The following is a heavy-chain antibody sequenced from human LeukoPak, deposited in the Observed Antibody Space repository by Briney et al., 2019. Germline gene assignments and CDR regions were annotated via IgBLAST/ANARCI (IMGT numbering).Heavy chain of an antibody. CDR1: GFTFSSYA. D-gene: IGHD6-13*01. V-gene: IGHV3-23*01. Sequence: GGSLRLSCAASGFTFSSYAMSWVRQAPGKGLEWVSVISNSAGSTFYADSVKGRFTISRDNSKNTLYLQMNSLRAEDSAEYYCARALASGATYWGQGTLVTVSS. CDR2: ISNSAGST. CDR3: ARALASGATY. J-gene: IGHJ4*02.